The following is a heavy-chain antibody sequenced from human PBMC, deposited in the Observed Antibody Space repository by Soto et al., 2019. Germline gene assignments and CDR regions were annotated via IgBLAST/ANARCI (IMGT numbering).Heavy chain of an antibody. CDR3: ARDAGGSDEMFGY. D-gene: IGHD5-12*01. CDR2: LSSSGSST. V-gene: IGHV3-23*01. Sequence: EVQLLESGGGLVQPGGSLRLSCVGSGFTFGSYAMGWVRQAPGKGLDWVSSLSSSGSSTYYADSVKGRFTISRDISKSTLYLEMNSLRAEDTALYYCARDAGGSDEMFGYWGQGTQVTVSS. CDR1: GFTFGSYA. J-gene: IGHJ4*02.